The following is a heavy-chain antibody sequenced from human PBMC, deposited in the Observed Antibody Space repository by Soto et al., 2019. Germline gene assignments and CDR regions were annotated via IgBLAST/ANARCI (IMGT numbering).Heavy chain of an antibody. CDR1: GGTFSSYA. V-gene: IGHV1-69*13. Sequence: SVKVSCKASGGTFSSYAISWVRQAPGQGLEWMGGIIPILGTANYAQKFQGRVTITADESTSTAYMELSSLRSEDTAVYYCARGASGIAAAGLNNWCDPWGQGTLVTVSS. D-gene: IGHD6-13*01. CDR3: ARGASGIAAAGLNNWCDP. J-gene: IGHJ5*02. CDR2: IIPILGTA.